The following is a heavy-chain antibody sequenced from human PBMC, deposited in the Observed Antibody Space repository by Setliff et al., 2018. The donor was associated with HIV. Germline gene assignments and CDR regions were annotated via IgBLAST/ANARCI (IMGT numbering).Heavy chain of an antibody. CDR2: IYTSGST. CDR1: GGSISSYY. Sequence: SETLSLTCTVSGGSISSYYWNWIRQPAGKGLEWIGRIYTSGSTNYNPSLKSRVTISVETSKIQFSLKLSSVTAADTAVYYCAREDYYYYGMDVWGQGTTVTVSS. J-gene: IGHJ6*02. CDR3: AREDYYYYGMDV. V-gene: IGHV4-4*07.